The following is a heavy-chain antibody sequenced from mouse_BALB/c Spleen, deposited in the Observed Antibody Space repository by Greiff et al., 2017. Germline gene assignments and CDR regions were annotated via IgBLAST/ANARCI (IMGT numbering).Heavy chain of an antibody. J-gene: IGHJ4*01. CDR1: GFSLTSYG. CDR3: ALYYGTLYYAMDY. Sequence: VQLQESGPGLVAPSQSLSITCTVSGFSLTSYGVHWVRQPPGKGLEWLGVIWAGGSTNYNSALMSRLSISKDNSKSQVFLKMNSLQTDDTAMYYCALYYGTLYYAMDYWGQGTSVTVSS. D-gene: IGHD2-1*01. V-gene: IGHV2-9*02. CDR2: IWAGGST.